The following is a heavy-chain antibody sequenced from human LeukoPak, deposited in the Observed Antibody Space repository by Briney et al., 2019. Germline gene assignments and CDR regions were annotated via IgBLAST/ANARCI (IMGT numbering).Heavy chain of an antibody. J-gene: IGHJ2*01. V-gene: IGHV4-34*01. CDR3: ARRREGDFDL. Sequence: SETLSLTCAVYVGSFSGYYWSWIRQPPGEGLEWIGEINHSGSTNYNPSLKSRVSISAVTSKNRFSLKLSSVTAADTAVYYCARRREGDFDLWGRGTRVAVSS. CDR2: INHSGST. CDR1: VGSFSGYY.